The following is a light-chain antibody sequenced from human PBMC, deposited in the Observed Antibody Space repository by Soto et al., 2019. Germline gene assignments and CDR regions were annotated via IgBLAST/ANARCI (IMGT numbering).Light chain of an antibody. CDR3: QQYDTSRWT. Sequence: EIVLTQSPGTLSLSPGERATLSCRASQNVNSSFLAWYQQRPGQAPRLLIYAASTRATGIPDRFSGSGSGKDFTFTISRLEPEDFAVYYCQQYDTSRWTFGQGTKVEMK. CDR2: AAS. CDR1: QNVNSSF. J-gene: IGKJ1*01. V-gene: IGKV3-20*01.